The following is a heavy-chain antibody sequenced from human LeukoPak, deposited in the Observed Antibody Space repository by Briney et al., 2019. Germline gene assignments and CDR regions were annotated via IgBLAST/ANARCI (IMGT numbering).Heavy chain of an antibody. CDR3: ARVGYCSGGSCFPRYFDY. CDR1: GFTFSDYY. Sequence: KPGGSLRLSCAASGFTFSDYYMSWIRQAPGKGLEGVSYISSSSSYTNYADSVKGRFTISRDNAKNSLYLQMNSLRAEDTAVYYCARVGYCSGGSCFPRYFDYWGQGTLVTVSS. V-gene: IGHV3-11*06. J-gene: IGHJ4*02. CDR2: ISSSSSYT. D-gene: IGHD2-15*01.